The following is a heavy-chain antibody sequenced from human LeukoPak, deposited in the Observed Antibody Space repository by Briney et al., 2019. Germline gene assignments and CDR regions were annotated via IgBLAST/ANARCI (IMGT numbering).Heavy chain of an antibody. V-gene: IGHV4-34*01. CDR1: GGSFSGYY. D-gene: IGHD3-10*01. Sequence: SETLSLTCAVYGGSFSGYYWSWIRQPPGKGLEWIGEINHSGSTNYNPSLKSRVTISVDTSKNQFSLKLSSVTAADTAVYYCARAGSYYYYYYGMDVWGKGTTVTVSS. CDR2: INHSGST. J-gene: IGHJ6*04. CDR3: ARAGSYYYYYYGMDV.